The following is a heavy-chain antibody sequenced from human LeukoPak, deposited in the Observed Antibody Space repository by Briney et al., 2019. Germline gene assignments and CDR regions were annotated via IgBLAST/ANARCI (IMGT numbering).Heavy chain of an antibody. CDR1: GGSISSGGYS. CDR2: IYHSGST. D-gene: IGHD6-13*01. CDR3: ASPKQQLVPARSAFDI. Sequence: PSETLSLTCAVSGGSISSGGYSWSWIRQPPGKGLEWIGYIYHSGSTNYNPSLKSRVTISVDKSKNQFSLKLSSVTAADTAVYYCASPKQQLVPARSAFDIWGQGTMVTVSS. J-gene: IGHJ3*02. V-gene: IGHV4-30-2*01.